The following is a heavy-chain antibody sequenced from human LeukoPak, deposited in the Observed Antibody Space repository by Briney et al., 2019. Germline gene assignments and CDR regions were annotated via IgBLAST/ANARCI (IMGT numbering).Heavy chain of an antibody. D-gene: IGHD1-7*01. V-gene: IGHV4-39*07. CDR3: ARGKNNWNYPLFDY. Sequence: SETLSLTCTVSGGSISSSSYYWGWIRQPPGKGLEWIGSIYYSESTYYNPSLKSRVTISVDTSKNQFSLKLSSVTAADTAVYYCARGKNNWNYPLFDYWGQGTLVTVSS. CDR1: GGSISSSSYY. J-gene: IGHJ4*02. CDR2: IYYSEST.